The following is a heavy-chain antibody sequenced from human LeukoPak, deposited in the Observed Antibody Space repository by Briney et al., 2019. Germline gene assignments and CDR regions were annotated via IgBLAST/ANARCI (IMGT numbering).Heavy chain of an antibody. CDR1: GYTFTSYG. V-gene: IGHV1-18*01. D-gene: IGHD6-19*01. CDR3: ASDRAVAGPDNWFDP. J-gene: IGHJ5*02. CDR2: ISAYNGNT. Sequence: GASVKVSCKASGYTFTSYGISWVRQAPGQGLEWMGWISAYNGNTNYAQKLQGRVTMTTDTSTSTAYMELRSLRSDDTAVYYCASDRAVAGPDNWFDPWGQGTLVTVSS.